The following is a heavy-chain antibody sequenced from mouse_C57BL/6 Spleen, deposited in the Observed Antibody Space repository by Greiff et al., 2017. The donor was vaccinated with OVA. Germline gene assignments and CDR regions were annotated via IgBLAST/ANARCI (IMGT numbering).Heavy chain of an antibody. CDR3: ARYADSAKAMDY. CDR1: GFTFTDYY. V-gene: IGHV7-3*01. Sequence: DVHLVESGGGLVQPGGSLSLSCAASGFTFTDYYMSWVRQPPGKALEWLGFIRHKANGYTTEYSASVKGRFTISRDNSQSILYLQMNALRAEDSATYYCARYADSAKAMDYWGQGTSVTVSS. J-gene: IGHJ4*01. CDR2: IRHKANGYTT.